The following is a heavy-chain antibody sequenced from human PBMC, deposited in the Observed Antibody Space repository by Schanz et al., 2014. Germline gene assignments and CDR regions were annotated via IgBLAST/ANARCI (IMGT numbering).Heavy chain of an antibody. CDR3: AKVGLYYYGSGFDY. Sequence: EVQLVESGGGLVQPGGSLRLCCVASGFTFSRYWMTWVRQAPGKGLEWVANIKQDGSAKNYVDSVKGRFTISRDNPKNTLYLQMNSLRAEDTAVYYCAKVGLYYYGSGFDYWGQGTLVTVSS. J-gene: IGHJ4*02. V-gene: IGHV3-7*01. CDR2: IKQDGSAK. D-gene: IGHD3-10*01. CDR1: GFTFSRYW.